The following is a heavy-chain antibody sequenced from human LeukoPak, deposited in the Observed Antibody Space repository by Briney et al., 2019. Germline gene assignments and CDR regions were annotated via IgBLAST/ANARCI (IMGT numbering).Heavy chain of an antibody. Sequence: GGSLRLSCAAPGFTFSSYWMSWVRQAPGKGLEWVANIKQDGSEKYYVDSVKGRFTISRDNAKNSLYLQMNSLRAEDTAVYYCASLYYYYGMDVWGQGTTVTVSS. CDR2: IKQDGSEK. J-gene: IGHJ6*02. V-gene: IGHV3-7*01. CDR1: GFTFSSYW. CDR3: ASLYYYYGMDV.